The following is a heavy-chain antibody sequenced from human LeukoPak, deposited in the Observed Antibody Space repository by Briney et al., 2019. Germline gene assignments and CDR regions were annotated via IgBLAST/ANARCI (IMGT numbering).Heavy chain of an antibody. J-gene: IGHJ4*02. CDR1: GYTFTSYA. V-gene: IGHV1-3*01. Sequence: ASVKVSCKASGYTFTSYAMHWVRQAPGQRLEWVGWINAGNGNTKYSQKFQGRVTITRDTSASTAYMELSSLRSEDTAVYYCARMTRFAGFDYWGQGTLVTVSS. CDR2: INAGNGNT. CDR3: ARMTRFAGFDY. D-gene: IGHD3-3*01.